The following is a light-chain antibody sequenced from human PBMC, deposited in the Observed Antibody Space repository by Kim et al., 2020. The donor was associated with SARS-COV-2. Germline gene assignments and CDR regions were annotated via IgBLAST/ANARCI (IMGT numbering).Light chain of an antibody. J-gene: IGKJ2*01. CDR1: QSISSY. CDR2: AAS. CDR3: QQSYSTPRVT. V-gene: IGKV1-39*01. Sequence: DIQMTQSPSSLSASVGDRVTITCRASQSISSYLNWYQQKPGKAPKLLIYAASSLQSGVPSRFSGSGSGTDFTLSISRLQPEDFAIYYCQQSYSTPRVTFGQGTKLEI.